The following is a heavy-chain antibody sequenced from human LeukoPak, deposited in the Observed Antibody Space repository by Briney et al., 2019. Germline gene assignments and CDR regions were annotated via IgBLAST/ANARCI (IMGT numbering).Heavy chain of an antibody. D-gene: IGHD1-26*01. CDR1: GYTFTSYY. CDR2: INPSGGST. Sequence: ASVKVSCKASGYTFTSYYMHWVRQAPGQGLEWMGIINPSGGSTSYAQKFQGRITMTRDMSTSTVYMELSSLRSEDTAVYYCARDPSGSYPYRYFDLWGRGTLVTVSS. CDR3: ARDPSGSYPYRYFDL. V-gene: IGHV1-46*01. J-gene: IGHJ2*01.